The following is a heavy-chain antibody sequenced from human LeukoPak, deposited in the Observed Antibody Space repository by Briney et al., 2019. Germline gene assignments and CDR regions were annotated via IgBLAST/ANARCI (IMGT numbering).Heavy chain of an antibody. CDR3: VRAHSFGPYGMDV. CDR1: GFTFSSYA. CDR2: ISDSGGST. V-gene: IGHV3-64D*09. D-gene: IGHD1-26*01. J-gene: IGHJ6*02. Sequence: GGSLRLSCSASGFTFSSYAMHWVGQAPGKGLEYVSAISDSGGSTYYADSVKGRFTISRDNSKNTLYLQMRSLRAKDAAVYFCVRAHSFGPYGMDVWGQGTTVTVSS.